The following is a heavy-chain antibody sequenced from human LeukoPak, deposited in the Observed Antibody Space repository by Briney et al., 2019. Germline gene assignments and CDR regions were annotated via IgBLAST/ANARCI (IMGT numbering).Heavy chain of an antibody. CDR3: ARSPSNWNYYFDY. D-gene: IGHD1-1*01. Sequence: RGESLKISCRGSGYRFSSYWIAWVRQMPGKGLEWMGIIYPGDSDTTYRSSFQGQVTISVDKSIFTAYLQWSSLKASDTAMYYCARSPSNWNYYFDYWGQGTLVTVSS. V-gene: IGHV5-51*01. CDR1: GYRFSSYW. J-gene: IGHJ4*02. CDR2: IYPGDSDT.